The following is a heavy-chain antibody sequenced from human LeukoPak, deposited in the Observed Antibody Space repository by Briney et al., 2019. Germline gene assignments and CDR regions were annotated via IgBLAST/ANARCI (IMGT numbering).Heavy chain of an antibody. J-gene: IGHJ6*03. Sequence: GGSLRLSCAASGFTFSSYGMHWVRQAPGKRLEWVAFIRYDGSNKYYADSVKGRFTISRDNSKNTLYLQMNSLRAEDTAVYYCAKGRRYGSGSSEIAYYYYYMDVWGKGTTVTISS. V-gene: IGHV3-30*02. CDR3: AKGRRYGSGSSEIAYYYYYMDV. D-gene: IGHD3-10*01. CDR2: IRYDGSNK. CDR1: GFTFSSYG.